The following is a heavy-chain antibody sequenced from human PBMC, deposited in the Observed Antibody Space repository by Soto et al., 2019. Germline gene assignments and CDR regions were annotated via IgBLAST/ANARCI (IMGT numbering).Heavy chain of an antibody. CDR3: TTGRILGLD. Sequence: EVQLVESGGGLVKPGGSLRLSCTASGFSFNNAWMNWVRQAPGKGLEWLGRIKSKTDGGTTDYAAPVKGRFSISRDDSRNTLYLQVRSLKTEDTAVYYCTTGRILGLDWGQGTLVTVSS. J-gene: IGHJ4*02. D-gene: IGHD1-26*01. CDR1: GFSFNNAW. CDR2: IKSKTDGGTT. V-gene: IGHV3-15*07.